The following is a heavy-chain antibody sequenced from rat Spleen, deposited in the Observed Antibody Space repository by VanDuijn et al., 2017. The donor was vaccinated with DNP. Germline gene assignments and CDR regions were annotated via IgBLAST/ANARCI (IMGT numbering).Heavy chain of an antibody. J-gene: IGHJ2*01. CDR1: GFIFSNYW. D-gene: IGHD1-6*01. V-gene: IGHV5-31*01. CDR2: ISSTGDGDT. CDR3: ARGADGFDY. Sequence: EVQLVESGGGPVQPGRSLKLSCVASGFIFSNYWMTWIRQAPGKGLEWVASISSTGDGDTYYRDSVKGRFTISRDNAKNTQYLQMDSLRSDDTATYYCARGADGFDYWGQGVMVTVSS.